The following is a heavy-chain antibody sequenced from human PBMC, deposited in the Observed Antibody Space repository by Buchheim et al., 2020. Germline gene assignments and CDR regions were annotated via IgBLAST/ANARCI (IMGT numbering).Heavy chain of an antibody. CDR2: IWYDGSNE. CDR3: ARGEDGYNF. J-gene: IGHJ4*02. V-gene: IGHV3-33*01. CDR1: GFTFTSYG. D-gene: IGHD5-24*01. Sequence: QVQLVESGGGVVQPGRSLRLSCAASGFTFTSYGMHWVRQAPGKGLEWVAVIWYDGSNEYYAESVKGRFTISRDNSKNTLYLQMNSLRAEDTAVYYCARGEDGYNFWGQGTL.